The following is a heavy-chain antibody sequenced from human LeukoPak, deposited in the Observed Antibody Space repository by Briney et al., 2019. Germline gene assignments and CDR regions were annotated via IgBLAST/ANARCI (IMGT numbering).Heavy chain of an antibody. CDR2: INHSGST. D-gene: IGHD3-3*01. J-gene: IGHJ6*03. Sequence: SETLSLTCAVYGGSFSGYYWSWIRQPPGKGLEWIGEINHSGSTNYNPSLKSRVTISVDTSKNQFSLKLSSVTAADTAVYYCARIVLRFLEWLPPYYYYYYMDVWGKGTTVTLSS. CDR1: GGSFSGYY. V-gene: IGHV4-34*01. CDR3: ARIVLRFLEWLPPYYYYYYMDV.